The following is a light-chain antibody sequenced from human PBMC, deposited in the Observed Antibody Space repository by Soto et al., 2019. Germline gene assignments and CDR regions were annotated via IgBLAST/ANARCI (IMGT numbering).Light chain of an antibody. CDR2: DAS. Sequence: EIVLTQSPATLSLSPGERATLSCRASQSVGSYLAWYQQKPGQAPRLLIYDASNRATGIPARFSGSGSGTDFTLTISSLEPEDFAVYYCQQRRNWPLFTFGPGTKVDIK. CDR3: QQRRNWPLFT. CDR1: QSVGSY. J-gene: IGKJ3*01. V-gene: IGKV3-11*01.